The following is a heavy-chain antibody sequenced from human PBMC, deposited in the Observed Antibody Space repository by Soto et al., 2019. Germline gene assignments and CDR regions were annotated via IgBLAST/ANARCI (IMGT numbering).Heavy chain of an antibody. J-gene: IGHJ4*02. D-gene: IGHD2-15*01. Sequence: EVQLVESGGGVVQPGGSLRLSCAASGFTFSSYWMHWVRQAPGKGLVWVSRINSDGSSTSYADSVKGRFTISRDNAKNTLYLQMNRLRAEDTAVYYCVRTSLVVAAATREDSWGQGTLVTVSS. V-gene: IGHV3-74*01. CDR2: INSDGSST. CDR3: VRTSLVVAAATREDS. CDR1: GFTFSSYW.